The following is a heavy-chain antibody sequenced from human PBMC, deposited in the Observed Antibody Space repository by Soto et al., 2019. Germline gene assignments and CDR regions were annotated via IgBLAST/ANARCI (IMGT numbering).Heavy chain of an antibody. V-gene: IGHV1-8*01. Sequence: DASVKVSCKASGYSFTNNDVSWVRQATGQGLEWMGWMNPGSGDTGYAQKFQGRVTMTRDISIATAYMELSSLRSDDTAIYYCARMETFGSLNWFDPWGQGTLVNVS. CDR2: MNPGSGDT. J-gene: IGHJ5*02. CDR3: ARMETFGSLNWFDP. D-gene: IGHD3-16*01. CDR1: GYSFTNND.